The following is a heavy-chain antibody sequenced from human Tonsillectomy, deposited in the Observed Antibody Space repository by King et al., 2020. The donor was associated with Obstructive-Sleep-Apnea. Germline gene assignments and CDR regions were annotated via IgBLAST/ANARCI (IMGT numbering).Heavy chain of an antibody. D-gene: IGHD3-9*01. CDR2: ISASNGNT. J-gene: IGHJ4*02. CDR1: GYTFTSYG. V-gene: IGHV1-18*01. Sequence: VQLVESGAEVKKPGASVKVSCTASGYTFTSYGISWVRQAPGQGLEWMGWISASNGNTNYAQKLQGRVTMTTDTSTSTAYMELRSLRSDDTAVYYCAGGGYDILTGYYAGRDVDFDYWGQGTLVTVSS. CDR3: AGGGYDILTGYYAGRDVDFDY.